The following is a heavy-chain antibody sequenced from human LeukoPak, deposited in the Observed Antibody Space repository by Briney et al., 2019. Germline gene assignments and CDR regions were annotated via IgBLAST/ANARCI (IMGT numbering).Heavy chain of an antibody. Sequence: PGGSLRLPCAASGFTFSSYAMSWVRQAPGEGLEWVSAISGSGGSTYYADSVKGRFTISRDNSKNTLYLQMNSLRAEDTAVYYCAKDRVWFGERNPFDYWGQGTLVTVSS. CDR3: AKDRVWFGERNPFDY. J-gene: IGHJ4*02. CDR1: GFTFSSYA. D-gene: IGHD3-10*01. V-gene: IGHV3-23*01. CDR2: ISGSGGST.